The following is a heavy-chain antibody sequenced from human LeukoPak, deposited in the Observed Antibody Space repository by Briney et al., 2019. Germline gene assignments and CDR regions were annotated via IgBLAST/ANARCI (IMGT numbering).Heavy chain of an antibody. D-gene: IGHD2/OR15-2a*01. J-gene: IGHJ4*02. CDR2: IRYDGSNK. CDR3: RDPFDY. Sequence: QAGGSLRLSCAASGFTFSSYDMHWVRQAPGKGLEWVAFIRYDGSNKYYADSVKGRFTISRDDSKNTLYLQMNSLRVEDTAVYYCRDPFDYWGQGTLVTVSS. CDR1: GFTFSSYD. V-gene: IGHV3-30*02.